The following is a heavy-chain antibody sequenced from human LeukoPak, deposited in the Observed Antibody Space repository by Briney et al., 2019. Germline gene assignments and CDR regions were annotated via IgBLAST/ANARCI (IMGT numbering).Heavy chain of an antibody. CDR3: ARGKVVVAAPYNWFDP. V-gene: IGHV4-31*11. CDR1: GGSFSGYY. D-gene: IGHD2-15*01. CDR2: IYYSGST. Sequence: PSETLSLTCAVYGGSFSGYYWSWIRQHPGKGLEWIGYIYYSGSTYYNPSLKSRVTISVDTSKNQFSLKLSSVTAADTAVYYCARGKVVVAAPYNWFDPWGQGTLVTVSS. J-gene: IGHJ5*02.